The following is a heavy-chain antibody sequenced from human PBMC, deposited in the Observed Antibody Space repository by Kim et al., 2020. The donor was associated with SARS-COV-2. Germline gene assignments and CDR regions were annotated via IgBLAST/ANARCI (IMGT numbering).Heavy chain of an antibody. V-gene: IGHV3-72*01. CDR1: GFTFSDNY. Sequence: GGSLRLSCAASGFTFSDNYMDWVRQAPGKGLEWVGRIKNKANNYATDYAASVKARFTISRDDSQSSIFLQMDSLKTEDTAVYYCARNNWGFTDWGQGILVTVSS. D-gene: IGHD7-27*01. CDR3: ARNNWGFTD. CDR2: IKNKANNYAT. J-gene: IGHJ4*02.